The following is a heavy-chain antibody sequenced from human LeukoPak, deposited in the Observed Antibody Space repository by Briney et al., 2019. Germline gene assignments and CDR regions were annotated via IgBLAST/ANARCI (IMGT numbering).Heavy chain of an antibody. D-gene: IGHD3-10*01. Sequence: GGSLRLSCAASGFTFSNYEMNWVRQAPGKGLEWVAYISSTSYTIHYADSVKGRFTISRDNAMDTLHLQMNSLRAEDTAVYYCARPTGGQYIDYWAREPWSPSPQ. CDR1: GFTFSNYE. CDR2: ISSTSYTI. J-gene: IGHJ4*02. CDR3: ARPTGGQYIDY. V-gene: IGHV3-48*03.